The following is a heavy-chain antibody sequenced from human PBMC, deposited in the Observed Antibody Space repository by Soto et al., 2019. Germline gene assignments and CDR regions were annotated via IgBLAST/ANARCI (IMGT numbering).Heavy chain of an antibody. CDR3: ARTRTYYDFWSGSRYGMDV. J-gene: IGHJ6*02. V-gene: IGHV1-2*02. D-gene: IGHD3-3*01. CDR1: GYTFTGYY. Sequence: GASVKVSCKASGYTFTGYYMHWVRQAPGQGLEWMGWINPNSGGTNYAQKFQGRVTMTRDTSISTAYMELSRLRSDDTAVYYCARTRTYYDFWSGSRYGMDVWGQGTTVTVSS. CDR2: INPNSGGT.